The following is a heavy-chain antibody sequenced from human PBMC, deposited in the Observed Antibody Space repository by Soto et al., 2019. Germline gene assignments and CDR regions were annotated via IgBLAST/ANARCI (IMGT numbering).Heavy chain of an antibody. J-gene: IGHJ6*02. D-gene: IGHD3-10*01. CDR1: GFTFSSYG. Sequence: EVQLVESGGGLVQPGGSLRLSCAASGFTFSSYGMNWVRQAPGKGLEWVSYISSSGSTIYYADSVKGRFTISRDNAKNSLYLQMNSLRAEDTAVYYCARDSSVGGPYGMDVWGQGTTVTVSS. CDR3: ARDSSVGGPYGMDV. CDR2: ISSSGSTI. V-gene: IGHV3-48*03.